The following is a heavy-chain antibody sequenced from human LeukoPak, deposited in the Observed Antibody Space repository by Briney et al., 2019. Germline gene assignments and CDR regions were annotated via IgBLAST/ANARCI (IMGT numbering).Heavy chain of an antibody. CDR1: GFTFSSYS. D-gene: IGHD5-24*01. Sequence: GGSLGLSCAASGFTFSSYSMNWVRQAPGKGREWVSSISSSSSYIYYADSVKGRFTISRDNAKNSLYLQMNSLRAEDTAIYYCTRVGYIDEGIDYWGQGTLVTVSS. CDR3: TRVGYIDEGIDY. CDR2: ISSSSSYI. J-gene: IGHJ4*02. V-gene: IGHV3-21*01.